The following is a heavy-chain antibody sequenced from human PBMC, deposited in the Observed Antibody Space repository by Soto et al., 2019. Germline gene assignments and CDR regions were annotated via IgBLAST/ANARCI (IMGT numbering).Heavy chain of an antibody. V-gene: IGHV3-11*01. Sequence: QVQLVESGGGLVNPGGSLRLSCAASGFTFSDYHMSWIRQAPGKGLEWISYIRDSGSNVYHAPSVEGRLTSSRDNAKNSLYLQMNSLRVEDTAVYYCATDVGVGGAFDIWGQGTMVTVSS. CDR3: ATDVGVGGAFDI. J-gene: IGHJ3*02. D-gene: IGHD2-21*01. CDR1: GFTFSDYH. CDR2: IRDSGSNV.